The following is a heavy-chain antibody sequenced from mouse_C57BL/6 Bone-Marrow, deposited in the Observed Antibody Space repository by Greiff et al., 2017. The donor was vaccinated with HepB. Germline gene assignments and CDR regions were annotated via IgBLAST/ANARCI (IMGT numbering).Heavy chain of an antibody. CDR3: ARHSYDEGYWYFDV. J-gene: IGHJ1*03. CDR2: IWSDGST. Sequence: QVQLQQSGPGLVAPSQSLSITCTVSGFSLTSYGVHWVRQPPGKGLEWLVVIWSDGSTTYNSALKSRLSISKDNSKSQVFLKMNSLQTDDTAMYYCARHSYDEGYWYFDVWGTGTTVTVSS. V-gene: IGHV2-6-1*01. D-gene: IGHD2-12*01. CDR1: GFSLTSYG.